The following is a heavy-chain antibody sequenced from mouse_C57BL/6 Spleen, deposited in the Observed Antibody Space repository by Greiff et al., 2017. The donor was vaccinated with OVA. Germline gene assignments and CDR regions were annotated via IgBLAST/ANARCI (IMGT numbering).Heavy chain of an antibody. Sequence: DVQLQESGPGLVKPSQSLSLTCSATGYSITSGYYCNLIRQSPGNKLEWMGFISYDGSNKYNPSFKNQIPLTIDTPKNPVFLKLSTVTSEDTAAYYCARGDYGSSFAYWGQGTLVTVSA. V-gene: IGHV3-6*01. CDR3: ARGDYGSSFAY. CDR1: GYSITSGYY. CDR2: ISYDGSN. D-gene: IGHD1-1*01. J-gene: IGHJ3*01.